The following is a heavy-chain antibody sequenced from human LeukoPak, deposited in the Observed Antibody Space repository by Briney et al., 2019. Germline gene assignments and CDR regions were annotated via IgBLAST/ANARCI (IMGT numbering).Heavy chain of an antibody. CDR3: ARVSCSSTSCYSYYYYCGMDV. Sequence: GASVKVSCKASGYTFTSYDINWVRQATGQGLEWMGWMNPNSGNTGYAQKFQGRVTMTRNTSISTAYMELSSLRSEDTAVYYCARVSCSSTSCYSYYYYCGMDVWGQGTTVTVSS. V-gene: IGHV1-8*01. CDR2: MNPNSGNT. D-gene: IGHD2-2*01. J-gene: IGHJ6*02. CDR1: GYTFTSYD.